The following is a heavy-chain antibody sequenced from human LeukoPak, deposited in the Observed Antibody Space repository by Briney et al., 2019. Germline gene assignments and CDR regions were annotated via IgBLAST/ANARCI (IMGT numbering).Heavy chain of an antibody. J-gene: IGHJ6*02. V-gene: IGHV3-23*01. Sequence: PGGSLRLSCAASGFTFSSYAMSWVRQAPGKGLEWVSAISGSGGSTYYADSVKGRFTISRDNSKNTLYLQMNSLSAEDTAVYYCAKENYDILTGPYGMDVWGQGTTVTVSS. CDR3: AKENYDILTGPYGMDV. CDR2: ISGSGGST. D-gene: IGHD3-9*01. CDR1: GFTFSSYA.